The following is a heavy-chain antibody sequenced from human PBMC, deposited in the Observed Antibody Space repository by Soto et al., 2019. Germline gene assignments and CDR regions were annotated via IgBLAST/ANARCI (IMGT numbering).Heavy chain of an antibody. J-gene: IGHJ5*02. CDR2: INHSGST. CDR3: ARGGRLRQQLVSGRWFDP. Sequence: TSETLSLTCAVYGGSFSGYYWSWIRQPPGKGLEWIGEINHSGSTNYNPSLKSRVTISVDTSKNQFSLKLSSVTAADTAVYYCARGGRLRQQLVSGRWFDPWGQGTLITVS. D-gene: IGHD6-13*01. V-gene: IGHV4-34*01. CDR1: GGSFSGYY.